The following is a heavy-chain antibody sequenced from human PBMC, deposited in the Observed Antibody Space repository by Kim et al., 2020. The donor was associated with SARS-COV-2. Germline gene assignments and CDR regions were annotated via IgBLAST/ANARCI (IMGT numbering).Heavy chain of an antibody. D-gene: IGHD2-8*01. V-gene: IGHV3-33*01. CDR3: ARRVCTRSPFDY. Sequence: YYAGSVTVRFTISRDNSKHTLYLQMNSLRAVYTAVYYCARRVCTRSPFDYWGQGTLVTVSS. J-gene: IGHJ4*02.